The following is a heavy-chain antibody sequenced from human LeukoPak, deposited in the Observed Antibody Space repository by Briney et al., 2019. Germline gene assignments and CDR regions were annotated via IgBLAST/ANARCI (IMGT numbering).Heavy chain of an antibody. Sequence: GGSLRLSCAAAGFTFSSYWMSWVGQAPGKGLDGVANIKQDGSENYNGDSVKGRFTISRDNANISLYLQMNSLRAEDTAVYYCAKEYKYSNSWVFDYWGQGTLVTVSS. D-gene: IGHD6-13*01. V-gene: IGHV3-7*03. CDR3: AKEYKYSNSWVFDY. CDR1: GFTFSSYW. J-gene: IGHJ4*02. CDR2: IKQDGSEN.